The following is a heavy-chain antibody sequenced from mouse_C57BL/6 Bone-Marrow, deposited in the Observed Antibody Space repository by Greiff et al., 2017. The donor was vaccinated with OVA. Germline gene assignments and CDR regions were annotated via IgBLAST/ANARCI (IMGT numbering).Heavy chain of an antibody. J-gene: IGHJ1*03. CDR3: ARTYYGSSYWYFDV. Sequence: VQLQQSGAELVRPGTSVKMSCKASGYTFTNYWIGWAKQRPGHGLEWIGDIYPGGGYTNYNAKLQGKATLTADKSSSTAYMQFSSLTSEDSAIYYCARTYYGSSYWYFDVWGTGTTVTVAS. CDR1: GYTFTNYW. CDR2: IYPGGGYT. V-gene: IGHV1-63*01. D-gene: IGHD1-1*01.